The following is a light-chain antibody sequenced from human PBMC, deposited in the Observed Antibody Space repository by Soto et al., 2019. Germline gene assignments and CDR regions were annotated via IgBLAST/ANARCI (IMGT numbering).Light chain of an antibody. CDR3: QQYDTLWT. V-gene: IGKV1-5*03. CDR1: QTINSW. J-gene: IGKJ1*01. CDR2: KAS. Sequence: DIRMRQSPSIVSASVGERGTITCRANQTINSWLAWYQQKPGKAPKLLIYKASNLESGVPSRFSGSGSGTEFTLTISSLQPDDFATYYCQQYDTLWTFGQGTKVEIK.